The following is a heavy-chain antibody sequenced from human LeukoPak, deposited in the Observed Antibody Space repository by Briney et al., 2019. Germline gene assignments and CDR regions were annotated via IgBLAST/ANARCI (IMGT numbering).Heavy chain of an antibody. CDR2: IRYDAANQ. D-gene: IGHD6-19*01. CDR1: GFDFSNNG. J-gene: IGHJ4*02. CDR3: AKDRAVSDSYFDY. Sequence: PGGSLRLSCGASGFDFSNNGMHWVRQAPGEGLEWVAFIRYDAANQYYADSVKGRFTISRDNSKNTLYLQMDSLRSEDTAIYHCAKDRAVSDSYFDYWGQGTLVTVSS. V-gene: IGHV3-30*02.